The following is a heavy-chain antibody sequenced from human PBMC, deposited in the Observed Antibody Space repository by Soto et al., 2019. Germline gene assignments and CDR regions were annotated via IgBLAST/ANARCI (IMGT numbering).Heavy chain of an antibody. V-gene: IGHV3-72*01. Sequence: GGSLRLSCAASGFTFSDHYIDWVRQAPGKGLEWVGRTRNKANSYTTEYAASVKGRFTISRDDSKDSLYLQMNSLKTEDTAVYYCARDLGIMGGTRVKGPGYWGQGTLVTVSS. J-gene: IGHJ4*02. D-gene: IGHD1-26*01. CDR1: GFTFSDHY. CDR2: TRNKANSYTT. CDR3: ARDLGIMGGTRVKGPGY.